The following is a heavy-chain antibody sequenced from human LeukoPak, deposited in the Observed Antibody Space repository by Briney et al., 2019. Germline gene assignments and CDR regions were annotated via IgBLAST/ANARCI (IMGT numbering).Heavy chain of an antibody. J-gene: IGHJ5*02. CDR3: ARDPGDYGYNWFDP. CDR2: ISYDGSNK. Sequence: GGSLRLSCAASGVIFSSYAMHWVRQAPGKGLEWVAVISYDGSNKYYADSVKGRFTISRDNSKNTLYLQMNSLRAEDTAVYYCARDPGDYGYNWFDPWGQGTLVTVSS. V-gene: IGHV3-30*01. D-gene: IGHD4-17*01. CDR1: GVIFSSYA.